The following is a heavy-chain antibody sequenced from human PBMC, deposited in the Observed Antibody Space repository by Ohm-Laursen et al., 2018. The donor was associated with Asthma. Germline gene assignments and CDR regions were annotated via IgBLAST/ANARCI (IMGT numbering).Heavy chain of an antibody. CDR3: AFCSGGTCYSGVFDF. CDR1: GDSISSSRSY. J-gene: IGHJ3*01. D-gene: IGHD2-15*01. CDR2: ISYEGRT. Sequence: GTLSLTCTVSGDSISSSRSYWGWIRQPPGKGLDWIGIISYEGRTYYNPSLRSRLTMSVDTSKTLVSLKLSSVTAADTAMYYCAFCSGGTCYSGVFDFWGQGTMVTVSS. V-gene: IGHV4-39*01.